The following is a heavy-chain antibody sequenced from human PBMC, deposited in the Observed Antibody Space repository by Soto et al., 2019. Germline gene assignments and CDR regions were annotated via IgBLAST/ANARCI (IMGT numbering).Heavy chain of an antibody. CDR3: AKDQVDVVATSKDAFDV. J-gene: IGHJ3*01. Sequence: EVQLLESGGGLVQPGGSLRLSCAASGFTFSRCAMTWFRQAPGKGLEWVSATSGSGGSTYYADSVKGRCTNSRDNSKNTRYLPMNSLRAEDTAVYYCAKDQVDVVATSKDAFDVWGQGTMVAVSS. CDR2: TSGSGGST. D-gene: IGHD5-12*01. V-gene: IGHV3-23*01. CDR1: GFTFSRCA.